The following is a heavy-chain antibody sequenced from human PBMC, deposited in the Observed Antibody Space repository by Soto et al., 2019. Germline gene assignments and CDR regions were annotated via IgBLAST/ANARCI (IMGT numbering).Heavy chain of an antibody. CDR2: ISGIGNTV. CDR1: GFPFSSXV. Sequence: LXLXCAASGFPFSSXVMSWVSQAPGKGLDWVSAISGIGNTVYYADSLKGRFTISRDNAKNSLYLQMNRLRAEDTDVYYCARVSWREKYGMDVWGQGTTGTVS. J-gene: IGHJ6*02. CDR3: ARVSWREKYGMDV. V-gene: IGHV3-11*01.